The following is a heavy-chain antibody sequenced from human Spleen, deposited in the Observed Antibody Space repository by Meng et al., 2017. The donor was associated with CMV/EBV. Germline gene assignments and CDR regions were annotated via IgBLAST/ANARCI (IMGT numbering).Heavy chain of an antibody. Sequence: GGSLRLSCAASGFTFSSYAMHWVRQAPGKGLEWVAVISYDGSNKYYADSVKGRFTISRDNSKNTLYLQMNSLRAEDTAVYYCARDLFVGYYYYYGMDVWGQGTTVTVSS. D-gene: IGHD2-21*01. CDR2: ISYDGSNK. J-gene: IGHJ6*02. V-gene: IGHV3-30-3*01. CDR1: GFTFSSYA. CDR3: ARDLFVGYYYYYGMDV.